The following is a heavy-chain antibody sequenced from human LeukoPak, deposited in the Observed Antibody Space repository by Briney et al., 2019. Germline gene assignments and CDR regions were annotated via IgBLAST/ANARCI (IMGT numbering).Heavy chain of an antibody. CDR2: MNPSGGST. J-gene: IGHJ4*02. CDR1: GYTFTSYY. V-gene: IGHV1-46*01. D-gene: IGHD6-19*01. Sequence: GASVKVSCKASGYTFTSYYMHWVRQAPGQGLEWMGIMNPSGGSTSYAQKFQGRVTMTRDTSTSTVYMELSSLRSEDTAVYYCARSYSSGPPHYWGQGTLVTVSS. CDR3: ARSYSSGPPHY.